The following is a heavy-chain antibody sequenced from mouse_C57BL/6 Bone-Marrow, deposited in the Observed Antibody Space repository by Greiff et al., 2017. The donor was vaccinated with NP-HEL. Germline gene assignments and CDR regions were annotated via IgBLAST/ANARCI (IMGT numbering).Heavy chain of an antibody. J-gene: IGHJ2*01. V-gene: IGHV6-3*01. D-gene: IGHD2-3*01. Sequence: EVKLQESGGGLVQPGGSMKLSCVASGFTFSNYWMNWVRQSPEKGLEWVAQIRLKSDNYATHYAESVKGRFTISRDDSKSSVYLQMNNLRAEDTGIYYCTRTPIYDGYPYYFDYWGQGTTLTVSS. CDR2: IRLKSDNYAT. CDR1: GFTFSNYW. CDR3: TRTPIYDGYPYYFDY.